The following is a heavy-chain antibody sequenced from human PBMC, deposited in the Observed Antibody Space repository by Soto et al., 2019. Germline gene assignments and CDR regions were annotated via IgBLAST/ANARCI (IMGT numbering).Heavy chain of an antibody. Sequence: ASMNRSCPASGYTLTRYYLHWVRQAPGQGPEWMGIINPSGGITNDAQKFHDRVTMTSDTSTSTVYMELRSLRSEDTAVYYCARGISTTGYYNYYGLDGYGKASTVTFAS. CDR1: GYTLTRYY. J-gene: IGHJ6*04. CDR2: INPSGGIT. D-gene: IGHD1-26*01. CDR3: ARGISTTGYYNYYGLDG. V-gene: IGHV1-46*01.